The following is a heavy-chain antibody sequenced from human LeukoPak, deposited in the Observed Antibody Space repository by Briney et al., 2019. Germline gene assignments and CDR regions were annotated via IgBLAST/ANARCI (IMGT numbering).Heavy chain of an antibody. J-gene: IGHJ6*03. D-gene: IGHD3-16*01. V-gene: IGHV3-30*02. CDR1: GFTFSSYG. Sequence: PGGSLRLSCAASGFTFSSYGMHWVRQAPGKGLEWVAVIWYGGSNKYYADSVKGRFTISRDNSKNTLYLQMNSLRAEDTAVYYCAKEGGSPSPDYYYYYMDVWGKGTTVTVSS. CDR3: AKEGGSPSPDYYYYYMDV. CDR2: IWYGGSNK.